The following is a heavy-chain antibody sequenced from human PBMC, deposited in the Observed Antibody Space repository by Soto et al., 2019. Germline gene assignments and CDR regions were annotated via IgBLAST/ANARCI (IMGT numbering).Heavy chain of an antibody. D-gene: IGHD2-2*01. V-gene: IGHV1-69*01. Sequence: QVQLVQSGAEVKKPGSSVKVSCKASGGTFSSYAISWVRQAPGQGLEWMGGIIPIFGTANYAQKFQGRVTINEDESTSPAYMELSSLRSEDTAVYYCASRFLGYCSSTSCFTENGMDVWGQGTTVTVSS. CDR3: ASRFLGYCSSTSCFTENGMDV. CDR1: GGTFSSYA. CDR2: IIPIFGTA. J-gene: IGHJ6*02.